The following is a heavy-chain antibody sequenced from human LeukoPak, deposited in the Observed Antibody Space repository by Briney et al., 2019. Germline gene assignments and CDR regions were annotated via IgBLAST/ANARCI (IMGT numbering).Heavy chain of an antibody. Sequence: SETLSLTCTVSGGSISSKSYYWSWIRQPPGKGLEWIGYIYYSGSTNYNPSLKSRVTISVDTSKNQFSLKLSSVTAADTAVYYCARAWYCSGGSCSLDYWGQGTLVTVSS. V-gene: IGHV4-61*01. D-gene: IGHD2-15*01. CDR2: IYYSGST. CDR1: GGSISSKSYY. CDR3: ARAWYCSGGSCSLDY. J-gene: IGHJ4*02.